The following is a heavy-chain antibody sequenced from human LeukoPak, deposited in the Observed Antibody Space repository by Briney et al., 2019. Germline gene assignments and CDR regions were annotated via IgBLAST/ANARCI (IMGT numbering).Heavy chain of an antibody. CDR2: IYLGDSDI. CDR1: GYSFTSYW. CDR3: AIRLAAAGISAFDI. J-gene: IGHJ3*02. D-gene: IGHD6-13*01. V-gene: IGHV5-51*01. Sequence: GESLKISCKGSGYSFTSYWIGWVRQMPGKGLEWMGIIYLGDSDIRYSPSFQGQVTISADKSISTAYLQWSSLKASDTAMYYCAIRLAAAGISAFDIWGQGTMVTVSS.